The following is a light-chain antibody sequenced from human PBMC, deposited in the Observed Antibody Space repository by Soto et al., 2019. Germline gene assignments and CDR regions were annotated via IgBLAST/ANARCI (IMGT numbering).Light chain of an antibody. V-gene: IGKV3-20*01. CDR3: QQYGSSPRT. J-gene: IGKJ5*01. CDR1: QSVSSGY. Sequence: EIVLTQSPGTLSLSPGERATLSCRASQSVSSGYLAWYQQKPGQAPRLLIYGASNRATGIPDRFSGSGSGTDFTLTISRLEPKDFAVYYCQQYGSSPRTFGQGTRLEIK. CDR2: GAS.